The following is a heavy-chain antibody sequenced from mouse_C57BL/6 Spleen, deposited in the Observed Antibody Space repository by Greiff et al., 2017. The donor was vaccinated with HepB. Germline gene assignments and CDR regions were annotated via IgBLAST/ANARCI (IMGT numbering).Heavy chain of an antibody. J-gene: IGHJ3*01. V-gene: IGHV1-69*01. Sequence: VQLQQPGAELVMPGASVKLSCKASGYTFTSYWMHWVKQRPGQGLEWIGEIDPSDSDTNYNQKFKGKSTLTVDKSSSTAYMQLSSLTSEDSAVYYCARWGGNYGLAWFAYWGQGTLVTVSA. D-gene: IGHD2-1*01. CDR3: ARWGGNYGLAWFAY. CDR1: GYTFTSYW. CDR2: IDPSDSDT.